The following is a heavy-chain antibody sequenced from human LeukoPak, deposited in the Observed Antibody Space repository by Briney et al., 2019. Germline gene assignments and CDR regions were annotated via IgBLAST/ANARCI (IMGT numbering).Heavy chain of an antibody. D-gene: IGHD3-22*01. V-gene: IGHV4-59*01. CDR1: GGSISTYY. CDR2: IHYSGST. CDR3: ARETNYYDSSGYYSRSYFDY. Sequence: SETLSLTCTVSGGSISTYYWSWIRQPPGKGLEWIGYIHYSGSTNYNPSLKSRVTISVDTSKNQFSLKLSSVTAADTAVYYCARETNYYDSSGYYSRSYFDYWGQGTPVTVSS. J-gene: IGHJ4*02.